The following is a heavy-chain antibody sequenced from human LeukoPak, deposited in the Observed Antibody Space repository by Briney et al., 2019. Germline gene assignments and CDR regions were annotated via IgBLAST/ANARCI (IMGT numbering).Heavy chain of an antibody. J-gene: IGHJ5*02. V-gene: IGHV3-23*01. D-gene: IGHD2-2*01. CDR1: GFTFSSYA. CDR3: AKAHIVVVPAARRYNWFDP. Sequence: GGSLRLSCAASGFTFSSYAMSWVRQAPGKGLEWVSAISGSGDSTYYADSVKGRFTISRDNSKNTLYLQMNSLRAEDTAVYYCAKAHIVVVPAARRYNWFDPWGQGTLVTVSS. CDR2: ISGSGDST.